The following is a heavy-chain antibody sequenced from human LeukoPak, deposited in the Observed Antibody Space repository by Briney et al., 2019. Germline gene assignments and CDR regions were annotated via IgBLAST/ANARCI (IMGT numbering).Heavy chain of an antibody. CDR1: VFTFTSYD. V-gene: IGHV3-33*05. D-gene: IGHD2-15*01. CDR2: ISYDGSKK. Sequence: PGGSLTLASAVSVFTFTSYDMHWVRQSQGKGLEWVAIISYDGSKKYYGDSVKGRFTISRDHSKNTLYLQMNSLRAEDTAVYYCGRVGCTGGNCKPYAYYATDVWGQGTTVTVSS. CDR3: GRVGCTGGNCKPYAYYATDV. J-gene: IGHJ6*02.